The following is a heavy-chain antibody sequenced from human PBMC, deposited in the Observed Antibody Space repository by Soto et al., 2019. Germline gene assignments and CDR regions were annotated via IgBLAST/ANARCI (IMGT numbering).Heavy chain of an antibody. V-gene: IGHV3-23*01. CDR1: GFTFSSYA. D-gene: IGHD6-19*01. J-gene: IGHJ4*02. Sequence: EVQLLESGGGLVQPGGSLRLSWAASGFTFSSYAMIWFRQAPGKGLEWVPVISGSGDSTYYADSVKGRFTISRDNSKNTLYLQMNSLRAEDTAVYYCASRSSGWYFDYWGQGTLITVSS. CDR3: ASRSSGWYFDY. CDR2: ISGSGDST.